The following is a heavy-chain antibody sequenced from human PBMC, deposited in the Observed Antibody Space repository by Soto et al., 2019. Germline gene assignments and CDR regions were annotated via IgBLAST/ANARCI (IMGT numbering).Heavy chain of an antibody. Sequence: PGGSLRLSCAASGFTVNNNYMSWVRQAPGKGLEWVSVIYSGGSTYYADSVNGRFTISRDNSKNTVHLQMNSLRAEDTAVYYCARASYYYDSSGYYYRYYFDYWGQGTLVTVPS. CDR3: ARASYYYDSSGYYYRYYFDY. J-gene: IGHJ4*02. CDR2: IYSGGST. D-gene: IGHD3-22*01. V-gene: IGHV3-66*01. CDR1: GFTVNNNY.